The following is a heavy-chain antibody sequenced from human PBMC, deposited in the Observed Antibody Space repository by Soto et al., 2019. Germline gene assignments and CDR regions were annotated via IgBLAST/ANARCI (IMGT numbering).Heavy chain of an antibody. CDR1: GLTFSVSA. CDR2: TSYDGSHK. J-gene: IGHJ4*02. D-gene: IGHD2-15*01. CDR3: ARGMAVIGGGACDF. Sequence: GGSLRLSCAAPGLTFSVSAIHWVRHAPGKGLDWVAVTSYDGSHKYYADSVKGRFTISRDIFKNTVDLQMDSLRPEDTAVYYCARGMAVIGGGACDFWGQGTLVTVSS. V-gene: IGHV3-30-3*01.